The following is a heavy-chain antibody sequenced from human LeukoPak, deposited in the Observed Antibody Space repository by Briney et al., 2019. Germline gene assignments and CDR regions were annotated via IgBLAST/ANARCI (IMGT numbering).Heavy chain of an antibody. D-gene: IGHD2/OR15-2a*01. CDR1: GGSISSYY. CDR3: ARSILYTFAFDI. V-gene: IGHV4-4*09. Sequence: SETLSLTCTVSGGSISSYYWSWIRQPPGKGLEWIGYIYTSGSTNHNPSLKSRVTISVDTSKNQFSLKLSSVTAADTAVYYCARSILYTFAFDIWGQGTMVTVSS. J-gene: IGHJ3*02. CDR2: IYTSGST.